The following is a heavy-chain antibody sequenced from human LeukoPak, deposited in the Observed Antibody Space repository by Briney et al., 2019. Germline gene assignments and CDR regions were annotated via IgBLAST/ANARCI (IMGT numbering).Heavy chain of an antibody. V-gene: IGHV4-39*01. J-gene: IGHJ4*02. CDR3: ARRRAVAGTKSLYYFDY. CDR1: GDSISSSSYY. Sequence: PSETLSLTCTVSGDSISSSSYYWGWIRQPPGKGLEWIGSIYYSGSTYYNPSLKSRVTISVDTSKNQFSLKLSSVTAADTAVYYCARRRAVAGTKSLYYFDYWGQGTLVTVSS. D-gene: IGHD6-19*01. CDR2: IYYSGST.